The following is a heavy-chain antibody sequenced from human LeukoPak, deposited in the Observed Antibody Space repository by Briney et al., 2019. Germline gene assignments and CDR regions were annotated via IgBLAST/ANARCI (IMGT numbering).Heavy chain of an antibody. D-gene: IGHD4-17*01. Sequence: GGSLRLSCAASGFTFSSYGMHWVRQAPGKGLEWVAVIWYDGSDKYYADSVKGRFTISRENSKNTLYLQMNSLRAEDTAVYYCAREITVTSTTYFDYWGRGTLVTVSS. J-gene: IGHJ4*02. CDR2: IWYDGSDK. CDR3: AREITVTSTTYFDY. CDR1: GFTFSSYG. V-gene: IGHV3-33*01.